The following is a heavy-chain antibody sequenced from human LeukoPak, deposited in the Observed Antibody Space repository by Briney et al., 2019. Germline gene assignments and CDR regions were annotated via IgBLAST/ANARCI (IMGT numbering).Heavy chain of an antibody. V-gene: IGHV3-30*02. CDR3: ARVLRYCSGGNCYSGGLGYMDV. D-gene: IGHD2-15*01. J-gene: IGHJ6*03. CDR2: IRSDGINK. Sequence: PGGSPRLSCAASGFTFSNYGMHWVRQAPGKGLEWVAFIRSDGINKYHADSVKGRFTISRDNAKNSLFLQMNSLRAEDTAVYYCARVLRYCSGGNCYSGGLGYMDVWGKGTTVTISS. CDR1: GFTFSNYG.